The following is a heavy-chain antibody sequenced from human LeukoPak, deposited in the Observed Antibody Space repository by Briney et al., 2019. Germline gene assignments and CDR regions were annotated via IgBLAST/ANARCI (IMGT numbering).Heavy chain of an antibody. CDR2: IYYSGST. CDR1: GFTVSSNY. CDR3: ARLVYCSGGTCYWIFDY. V-gene: IGHV4-59*02. J-gene: IGHJ4*02. Sequence: PGGSLRLSCAASGFTVSSNYMSWIRQPPGKGLEWIGYIYYSGSTNYNPSLKSRVTISVDTSKNQFSLKVSSVTAADTAMYYRARLVYCSGGTCYWIFDYWGQGTLVAVSS. D-gene: IGHD2-15*01.